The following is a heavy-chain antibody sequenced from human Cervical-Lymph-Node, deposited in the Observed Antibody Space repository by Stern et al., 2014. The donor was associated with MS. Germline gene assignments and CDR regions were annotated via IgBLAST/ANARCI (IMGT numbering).Heavy chain of an antibody. D-gene: IGHD4-23*01. Sequence: QVQLVQSGAEVKKPGASVKVSCKTSGYTFTSSYIHWVRQAPGQGLEWMGMIVPSGGRTTYAQNFQGRVTMTRDTSTSTVYMELSSLRSEDTAVYYCARGVGPPRHYWFDPWGQGTRVTVSS. CDR3: ARGVGPPRHYWFDP. CDR2: IVPSGGRT. CDR1: GYTFTSSY. V-gene: IGHV1-46*01. J-gene: IGHJ5*02.